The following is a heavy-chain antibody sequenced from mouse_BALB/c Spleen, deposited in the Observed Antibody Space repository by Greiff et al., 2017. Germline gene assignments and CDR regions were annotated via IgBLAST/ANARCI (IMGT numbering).Heavy chain of an antibody. Sequence: EVQLQQSGPELVKPGASVKISCKASGYTFTDYNMHWVKQSHGKSLEWIGYIYPYNGGTGYNQKFKSKATLTVDNSSSTAYMELRSLTSEDSAVYYCASGLYGNYWYFDVWGAGTTVTVSS. CDR1: GYTFTDYN. CDR2: IYPYNGGT. CDR3: ASGLYGNYWYFDV. J-gene: IGHJ1*01. V-gene: IGHV1S29*02. D-gene: IGHD2-1*01.